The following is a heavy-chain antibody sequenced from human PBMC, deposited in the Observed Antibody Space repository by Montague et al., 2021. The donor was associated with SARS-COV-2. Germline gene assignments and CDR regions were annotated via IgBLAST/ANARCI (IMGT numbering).Heavy chain of an antibody. V-gene: IGHV3-48*04. CDR3: ARGGNLWDSSGYYREGYFYGMDV. CDR2: ISSSTTI. CDR1: GFTFSSYS. Sequence: SLRLSCAASGFTFSSYSMNWVRQAPGKGLEWVSYISSSTTIYYADSVKGRFTISRDNAKNSLYLQVNSLRAEDTVVYYCARGGNLWDSSGYYREGYFYGMDVWGQGTTVTVSS. J-gene: IGHJ6*02. D-gene: IGHD3-22*01.